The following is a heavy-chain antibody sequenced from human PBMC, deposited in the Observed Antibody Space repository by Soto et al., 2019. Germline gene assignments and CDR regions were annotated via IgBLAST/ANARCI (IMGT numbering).Heavy chain of an antibody. CDR2: IIPIFGTA. Sequence: QVQLVQSGAEVKKPGSSVKVSCKASGGTFSSYDISWVRQAPGQGLEWMGGIIPIFGTANYAQKFQGRVTVTADESTSTAYMEPGSLRAEDTAVYYCARGGVVTAIRGYFDYWGQGTLVTVSS. D-gene: IGHD2-21*02. J-gene: IGHJ4*02. CDR3: ARGGVVTAIRGYFDY. CDR1: GGTFSSYD. V-gene: IGHV1-69*01.